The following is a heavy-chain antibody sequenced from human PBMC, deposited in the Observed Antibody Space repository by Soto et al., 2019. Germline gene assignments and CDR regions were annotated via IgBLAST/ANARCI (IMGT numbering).Heavy chain of an antibody. D-gene: IGHD6-19*01. Sequence: SVKVSCKASGGTFSSYAISWSRQSPGQGLEWMGGIIPIFGTANYAQKFQGRVTITADESTSTAYMELSSLRSEDTAVYYCARGRYSSGWHPNWFDPWGQGTLVTVSS. V-gene: IGHV1-69*13. CDR3: ARGRYSSGWHPNWFDP. CDR2: IIPIFGTA. CDR1: GGTFSSYA. J-gene: IGHJ5*02.